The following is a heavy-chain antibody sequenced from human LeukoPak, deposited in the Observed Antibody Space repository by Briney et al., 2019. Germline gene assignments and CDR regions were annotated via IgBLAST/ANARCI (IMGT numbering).Heavy chain of an antibody. CDR2: ISAYNGNT. V-gene: IGHV1-18*01. CDR3: ARFLGYCSAGSCYFDY. CDR1: GYTFTSYG. D-gene: IGHD2-15*01. J-gene: IGHJ4*02. Sequence: GASVKVSCKASGYTFTSYGISWVRQAPGQGLEWMGWISAYNGNTNYAQKLQGRVTMTTDTSTSTAYMELRSLRSDDTAVYYCARFLGYCSAGSCYFDYWGQGTLVTVSS.